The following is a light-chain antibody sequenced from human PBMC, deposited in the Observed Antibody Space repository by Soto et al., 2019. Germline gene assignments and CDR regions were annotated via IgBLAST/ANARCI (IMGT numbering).Light chain of an antibody. V-gene: IGLV7-43*01. CDR3: LLYYGGAYV. J-gene: IGLJ1*01. CDR2: STS. Sequence: QALVTQEPSLTVSPGGTVTLTCASSTGAVTSGHYPNWFQQKPGQAPRPLIYSTSNKHSWTPARFSGSLLGGKAALTLSGVQPEDEAEYYCLLYYGGAYVFGTGTKLTVL. CDR1: TGAVTSGHY.